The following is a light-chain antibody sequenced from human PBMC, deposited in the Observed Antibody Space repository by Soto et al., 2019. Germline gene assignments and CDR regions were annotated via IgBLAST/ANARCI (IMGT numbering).Light chain of an antibody. CDR2: ANS. J-gene: IGLJ2*01. V-gene: IGLV1-40*01. Sequence: QSVLTQPPSVSGAPGQRVTISCTGSSSNIGAGYDLHWYQQLPGTAPRLLIYANSNRPSGVPDRFSGSKSGTSASLAVTGLQAEDEADYYCQSYDSSLSAYVVFGGGTKLTVL. CDR3: QSYDSSLSAYVV. CDR1: SSNIGAGYD.